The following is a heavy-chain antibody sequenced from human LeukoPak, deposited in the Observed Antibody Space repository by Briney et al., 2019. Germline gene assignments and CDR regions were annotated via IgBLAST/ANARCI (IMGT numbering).Heavy chain of an antibody. CDR1: GFTFSSYA. V-gene: IGHV3-23*01. D-gene: IGHD3-10*01. J-gene: IGHJ4*02. CDR2: ISGSGGST. CDR3: AKRTSPMVRGVIINSPYFDY. Sequence: PGGSLRLSCAASGFTFSSYAMSWVRQAPGKGLEWVSAISGSGGSTYYADSVKGRFTISRDNSKNTLYLQMNSLRAEDTAVYYCAKRTSPMVRGVIINSPYFDYWGQGTLVTVS.